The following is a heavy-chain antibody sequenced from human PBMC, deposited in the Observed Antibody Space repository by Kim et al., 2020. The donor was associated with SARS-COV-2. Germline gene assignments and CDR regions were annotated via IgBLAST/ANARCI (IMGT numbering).Heavy chain of an antibody. J-gene: IGHJ6*02. CDR3: ARHVSHGAGYYYYGMDV. CDR2: IYYSGST. V-gene: IGHV4-39*01. Sequence: SETLSLTCTVSGGSISSSSYYWGWIRQPPGKGLEWIGSIYYSGSTYYNPSLKSRVTISVDTSKNQFSLKLSSVTAADTAVYYCARHVSHGAGYYYYGMDVWGQGTTVTVSS. CDR1: GGSISSSSYY.